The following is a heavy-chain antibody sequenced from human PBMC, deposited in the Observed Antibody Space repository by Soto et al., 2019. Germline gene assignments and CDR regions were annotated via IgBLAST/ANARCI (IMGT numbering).Heavy chain of an antibody. V-gene: IGHV4-59*01. CDR2: IYYSGST. Sequence: PSETLSLTCTVSGGSISSYYWSWIRQPPGKGLEWIGYIYYSGSTNYNPSLKSRVTISVDTSKNQFSLKLSSVTAADTAVYYCARDTKITIFGVEEANWFDPWGQGTLVTVSS. CDR1: GGSISSYY. CDR3: ARDTKITIFGVEEANWFDP. J-gene: IGHJ5*02. D-gene: IGHD3-3*01.